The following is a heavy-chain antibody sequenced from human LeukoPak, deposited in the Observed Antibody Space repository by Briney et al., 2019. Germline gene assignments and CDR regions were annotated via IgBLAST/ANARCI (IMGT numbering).Heavy chain of an antibody. CDR2: ISGSGGST. V-gene: IGHV3-23*01. J-gene: IGHJ4*02. D-gene: IGHD2-15*01. Sequence: GGSLRLSCAASGFTFSSYGMSWVRQAPGKGLEWVSAISGSGGSTYYADSVKGRFTISRDNSKNTLYLQMNSLRAEDTAVYYCAKPPRRRSGGSCYYYFDYWGQGTLVTVSS. CDR3: AKPPRRRSGGSCYYYFDY. CDR1: GFTFSSYG.